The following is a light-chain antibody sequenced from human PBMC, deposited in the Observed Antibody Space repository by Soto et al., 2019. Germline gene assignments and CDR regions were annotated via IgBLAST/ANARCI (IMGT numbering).Light chain of an antibody. J-gene: IGLJ3*02. V-gene: IGLV1-44*01. CDR2: RNN. Sequence: QLVLTQPPSASGTPGQRVTISCSGSSSNIESNTVNWYHHLPGTAPKLLIYRNNQRPSGVPDRFSGSKSGTSASLAISGLQSEDEADYFCAAWDDRPNGWVFGGGTKLTVL. CDR3: AAWDDRPNGWV. CDR1: SSNIESNT.